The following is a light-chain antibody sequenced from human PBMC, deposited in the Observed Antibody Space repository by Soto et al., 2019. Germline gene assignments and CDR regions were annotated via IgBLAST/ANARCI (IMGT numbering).Light chain of an antibody. CDR2: DAS. Sequence: IQLTQSPSSLSASVGDRVTITCRASQGISSYLGWYQQKPGKAPNLLIYDASTLHSGVPSRFSGGGSGTDLTITISSLQPEDFETYYCQQVNVYPSTFGGGTKVDIK. V-gene: IGKV1-9*01. J-gene: IGKJ4*01. CDR1: QGISSY. CDR3: QQVNVYPST.